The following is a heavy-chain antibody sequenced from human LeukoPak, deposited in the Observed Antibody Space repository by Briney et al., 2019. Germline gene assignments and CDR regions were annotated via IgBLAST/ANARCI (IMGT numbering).Heavy chain of an antibody. V-gene: IGHV4-59*01. CDR2: IYYSGST. Sequence: SETLSLTCTVSGGSISSYYWSWIRQPPGKGLEWIGYIYYSGSTNYNPSLKSRVTISVDTSKNQFSLKLSSVTAADTAVYYCARTSSSFDYYYYYYMDVWGKGTTVTISS. CDR1: GGSISSYY. CDR3: ARTSSSFDYYYYYYMDV. D-gene: IGHD6-13*01. J-gene: IGHJ6*03.